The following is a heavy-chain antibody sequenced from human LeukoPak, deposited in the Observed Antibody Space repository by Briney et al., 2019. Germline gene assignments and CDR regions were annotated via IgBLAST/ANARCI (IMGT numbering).Heavy chain of an antibody. CDR3: AGRLGSSSWYRGQNWFDP. CDR2: INHSGST. CDR1: GGSFSGYY. D-gene: IGHD6-13*01. Sequence: PSETLSLTCAVYGGSFSGYYWSWIRQPPGKGLEWIGEINHSGSTNYNPSLKSRVTISVDTSKNQFSLKLSSVTAADTAVYYCAGRLGSSSWYRGQNWFDPWGQGTLVTVSS. J-gene: IGHJ5*02. V-gene: IGHV4-34*01.